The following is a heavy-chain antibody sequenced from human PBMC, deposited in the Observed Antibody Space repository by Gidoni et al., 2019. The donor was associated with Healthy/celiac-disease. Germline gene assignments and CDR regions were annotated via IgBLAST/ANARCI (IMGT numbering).Heavy chain of an antibody. CDR3: AKEHYDFWSGYSGYYGMDV. CDR2: ISWDGGST. Sequence: GVVVQPGGSLRLSCAASGFTFDDYTMHWVRQAPGKGLEWVSLISWDGGSTYYADSVKGRFTISRDNSKNSLYLQMNSLRTEDTALYYCAKEHYDFWSGYSGYYGMDVWGQGTTVIVSS. J-gene: IGHJ6*02. V-gene: IGHV3-43*01. D-gene: IGHD3-3*01. CDR1: GFTFDDYT.